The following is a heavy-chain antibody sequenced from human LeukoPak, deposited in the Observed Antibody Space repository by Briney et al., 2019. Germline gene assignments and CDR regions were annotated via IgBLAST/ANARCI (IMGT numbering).Heavy chain of an antibody. CDR3: AKESLVGSSSDS. D-gene: IGHD2-8*02. V-gene: IGHV3-23*01. Sequence: GGSLKLSCAGSGFTFSSYAMSWVRQAPGKGLEWVSTVSGSGGTTYYPDPVKGRFTISKDNSKNTLYLQMNRLRVDDTAVYYCAKESLVGSSSDSWGQGTLVTVSS. CDR1: GFTFSSYA. CDR2: VSGSGGTT. J-gene: IGHJ5*02.